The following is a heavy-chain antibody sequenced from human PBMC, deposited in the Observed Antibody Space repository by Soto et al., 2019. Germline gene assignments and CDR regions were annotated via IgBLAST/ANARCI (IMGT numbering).Heavy chain of an antibody. D-gene: IGHD3-22*01. CDR2: MYYSGSS. Sequence: PLETLSLTCTVSGGSMSPYYWSCIRQPPWKGPGWIGYMYYSGSSNYSPSLKSRVTMSVDTSKNQLSLKLSSVTAADTAVYYCARGYYDNSGYYSDYWGQGTLVTVPQ. CDR3: ARGYYDNSGYYSDY. V-gene: IGHV4-59*01. CDR1: GGSMSPYY. J-gene: IGHJ4*02.